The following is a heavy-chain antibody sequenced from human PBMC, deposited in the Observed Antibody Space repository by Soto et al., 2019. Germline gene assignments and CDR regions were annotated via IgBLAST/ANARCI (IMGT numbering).Heavy chain of an antibody. J-gene: IGHJ1*01. CDR3: ARGRGPFQH. CDR2: IYYSGST. CDR1: GDSISSYY. V-gene: IGHV4-59*01. Sequence: QVQLQESGPGLVKPSETLSLTCTVSGDSISSYYWSWIRQPPGKGLENIGYIYYSGSTNYHPSLKSRVTISIATSKNQFSLKLSSVTAADTAVYYCARGRGPFQHWGQGTLVTVSS. D-gene: IGHD3-10*01.